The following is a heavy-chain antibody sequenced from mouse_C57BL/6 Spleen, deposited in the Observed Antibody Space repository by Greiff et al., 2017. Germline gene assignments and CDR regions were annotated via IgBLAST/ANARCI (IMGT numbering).Heavy chain of an antibody. Sequence: EVKLQESGPGLVKPSQSLSLPCSVTGYSITSGYYWNWIRQFPGNKLEWMGYISYDGSNNYNPSLKNRISITRDTSKNQFFLKLNSVTTEDTATYYCARGTGSCLAYWGQGTLVTVSA. D-gene: IGHD1-1*01. CDR2: ISYDGSN. V-gene: IGHV3-6*01. CDR1: GYSITSGYY. CDR3: ARGTGSCLAY. J-gene: IGHJ3*01.